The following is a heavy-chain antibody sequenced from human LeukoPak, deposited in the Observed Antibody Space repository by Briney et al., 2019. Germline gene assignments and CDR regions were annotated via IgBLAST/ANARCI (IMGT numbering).Heavy chain of an antibody. D-gene: IGHD2-2*01. V-gene: IGHV1-2*02. Sequence: ASVKVSCKASGYTFTGYYMHWVRQAPGQGLEWMGWINPNSGGTNYAQKFQGRVTMTRDTSISTAYMELSRLRSDDTAAYYCARAGYCSSTSCQGPWFDPWGQGTLVTVSS. J-gene: IGHJ5*02. CDR2: INPNSGGT. CDR1: GYTFTGYY. CDR3: ARAGYCSSTSCQGPWFDP.